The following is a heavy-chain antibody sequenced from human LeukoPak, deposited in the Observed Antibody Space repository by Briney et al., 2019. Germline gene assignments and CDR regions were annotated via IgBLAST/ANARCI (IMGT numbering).Heavy chain of an antibody. J-gene: IGHJ4*02. CDR1: GFTFSSYA. D-gene: IGHD2-2*01. V-gene: IGHV3-23*01. CDR3: AKEEVPNDY. CDR2: ISRMGFTT. Sequence: GGSLRLSCAAPGFTFSSYAMCWVRQAPGKGLEWVSGISRMGFTTYYADSVEGRFTISRDTSKNTLYLEMNTLRPEDTAVYYCAKEEVPNDYRGQGTLVTVSS.